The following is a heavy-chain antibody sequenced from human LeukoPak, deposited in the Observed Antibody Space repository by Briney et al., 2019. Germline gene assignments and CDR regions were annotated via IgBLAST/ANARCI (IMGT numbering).Heavy chain of an antibody. CDR3: ARGQARWDAFDI. CDR1: GNTLTNYH. D-gene: IGHD5-24*01. V-gene: IGHV1-46*01. J-gene: IGHJ3*02. CDR2: INPSGGST. Sequence: ASVKVSCKASGNTLTNYHMHWVRQAPGQGLEWMGIINPSGGSTNYAQRFQGKVIMTRDTSTSTVYMELSSLTSEDTAVYYCARGQARWDAFDIWGQGTMVTVSS.